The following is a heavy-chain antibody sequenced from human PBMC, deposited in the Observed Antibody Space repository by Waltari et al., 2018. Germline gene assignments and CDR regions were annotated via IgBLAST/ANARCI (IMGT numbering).Heavy chain of an antibody. CDR1: GGPFSSYA. CDR2: IIPIFGTA. D-gene: IGHD3-22*01. V-gene: IGHV1-69*06. Sequence: QVQLVQSGAEVKKPGSSVKVSCKASGGPFSSYAISWVRQAPGQGLEWMGGIIPIFGTANYAQKFQGRVTITADKSTSTAYMELSSLRSEDTAVYYCARDANYYYDSSGYYYAYWGQGTLVTVSS. J-gene: IGHJ4*02. CDR3: ARDANYYYDSSGYYYAY.